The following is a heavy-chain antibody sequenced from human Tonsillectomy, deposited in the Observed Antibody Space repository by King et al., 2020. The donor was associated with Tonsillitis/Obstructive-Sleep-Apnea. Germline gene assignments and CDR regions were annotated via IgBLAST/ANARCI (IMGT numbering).Heavy chain of an antibody. J-gene: IGHJ5*02. CDR3: ARGQFLEWYELGNWFDP. CDR1: GGSFSGYY. V-gene: IGHV4-34*01. Sequence: VQLQQCGAGLLKPSETLSLTCAVYGGSFSGYYLSWIRQPPGTGLEWMWEINHSGSTNYNPSLKRRVTISVDTSKNQSSLKLSSVTAADTAVYYCARGQFLEWYELGNWFDPWGQGTLVTVSS. D-gene: IGHD3-3*01. CDR2: INHSGST.